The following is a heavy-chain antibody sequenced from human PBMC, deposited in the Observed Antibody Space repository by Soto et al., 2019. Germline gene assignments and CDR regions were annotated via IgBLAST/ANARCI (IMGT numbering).Heavy chain of an antibody. CDR1: GFTFSSYS. D-gene: IGHD3-22*01. J-gene: IGHJ3*02. V-gene: IGHV3-21*01. CDR3: ARSSTYYYDSSGRDDAFDI. Sequence: GGSLRLSCAASGFTFSSYSMNWVCQAPGKGLEWVSSISSSSYIYYADSVKGRFTISRDNAKNSLYLQMNSLRAEDTAVYYCARSSTYYYDSSGRDDAFDIWGQGTMVTVSS. CDR2: ISSSSYI.